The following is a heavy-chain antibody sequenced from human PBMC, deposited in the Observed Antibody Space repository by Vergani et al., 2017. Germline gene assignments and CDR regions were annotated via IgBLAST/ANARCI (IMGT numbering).Heavy chain of an antibody. J-gene: IGHJ5*02. CDR3: AKDPRAIMGMKFDP. CDR1: GFTFSSYA. CDR2: ISGSGGST. V-gene: IGHV3-23*01. Sequence: EVQLLASGGGLVQPGGSLRLSCAASGFTFSSYAMSWVRQAPGKGLEWVSAISGSGGSTYYADSVKGRFTISRDTSKNTLYLQMNTLRAEDTAVYYCAKDPRAIMGMKFDPWGQGTLVTVSS. D-gene: IGHD1-26*01.